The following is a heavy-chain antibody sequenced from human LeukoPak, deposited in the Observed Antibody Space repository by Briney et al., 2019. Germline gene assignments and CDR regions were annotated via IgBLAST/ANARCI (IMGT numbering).Heavy chain of an antibody. CDR2: INRSGST. V-gene: IGHV4-34*01. D-gene: IGHD3-22*01. CDR1: GGSFSGYY. CDR3: ARARTYYYDSSGYYRWFDP. Sequence: PSETLSLTCAVYGGSFSGYYWSWIRQPPGKGLEWIGEINRSGSTNYNPSLKSRVTISVDTSKNQFSLKLSSVTAADTAVYYCARARTYYYDSSGYYRWFDPWGQGTLVTVSS. J-gene: IGHJ5*02.